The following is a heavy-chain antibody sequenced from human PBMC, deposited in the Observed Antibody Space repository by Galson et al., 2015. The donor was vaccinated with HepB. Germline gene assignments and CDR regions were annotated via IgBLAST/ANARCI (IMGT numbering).Heavy chain of an antibody. Sequence: SVKVSCKAAGYTFTNHYIHWVRQAPGRGLEWMGRMNPNNGGTDYAQKFHGRVTMTRDLSIRTAYMELSRLAFDDTAVYYCARGWRLGSSYNWFDPWGQGTLVTVSS. J-gene: IGHJ5*02. V-gene: IGHV1-2*06. CDR2: MNPNNGGT. CDR3: ARGWRLGSSYNWFDP. CDR1: GYTFTNHY. D-gene: IGHD3-16*01.